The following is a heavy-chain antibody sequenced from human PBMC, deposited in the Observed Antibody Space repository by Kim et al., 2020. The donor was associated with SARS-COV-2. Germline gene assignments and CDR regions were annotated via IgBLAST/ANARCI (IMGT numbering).Heavy chain of an antibody. D-gene: IGHD6-13*01. V-gene: IGHV3-33*01. Sequence: YYADSVTGRFTISRDNSKNTLYLQMNNLRAEDTAVYYCARVRIAAAGFDYWGQGTLVTVSS. J-gene: IGHJ4*02. CDR3: ARVRIAAAGFDY.